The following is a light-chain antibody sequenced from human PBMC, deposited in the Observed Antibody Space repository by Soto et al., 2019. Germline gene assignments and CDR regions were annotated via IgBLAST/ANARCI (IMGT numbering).Light chain of an antibody. CDR1: QSLLDPDGNHY. Sequence: DIVLTQSPLSLPVTPGDSASMSCRASQSLLDPDGNHYLDWFLQKPGQSPQLLVYLGSNRASGVPDRFSGSGSGTYFTLTISRVEAEDVGVYYCMQSLQASVTFGGGTKVDIK. CDR2: LGS. J-gene: IGKJ4*01. V-gene: IGKV2-28*01. CDR3: MQSLQASVT.